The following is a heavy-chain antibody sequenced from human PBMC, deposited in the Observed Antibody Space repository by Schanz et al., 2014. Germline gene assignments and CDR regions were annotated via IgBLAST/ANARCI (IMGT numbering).Heavy chain of an antibody. Sequence: QVQLVQSGAEVKKPGASVKVSCKASGYSFSAHYLHWEREAPGQGLEWMGRIIPSLGLAKYEQKFKDKVTITTDTSTTTASMELTSLRSEDTAVYYCASTYCSSTSCYTGYYYMDVWGKGTTVNVSS. J-gene: IGHJ6*03. CDR1: GYSFSAHY. V-gene: IGHV1-69*09. CDR2: IIPSLGLA. CDR3: ASTYCSSTSCYTGYYYMDV. D-gene: IGHD2-2*02.